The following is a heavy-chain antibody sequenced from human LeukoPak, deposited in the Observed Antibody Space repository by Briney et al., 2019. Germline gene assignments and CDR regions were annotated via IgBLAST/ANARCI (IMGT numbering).Heavy chain of an antibody. J-gene: IGHJ5*02. CDR3: ARAINDYSNYEVLTDNWFDP. CDR1: GGSFSGYY. D-gene: IGHD4-11*01. Sequence: PSETLSLTCAVYGGSFSGYYWSWIRQPPGKGLEWIGYIYYSGSTNYNPSLKSRVTISVDTSKNHFSLKLSSVTAADTAVYYCARAINDYSNYEVLTDNWFDPWGQGTLVTVSS. V-gene: IGHV4-59*01. CDR2: IYYSGST.